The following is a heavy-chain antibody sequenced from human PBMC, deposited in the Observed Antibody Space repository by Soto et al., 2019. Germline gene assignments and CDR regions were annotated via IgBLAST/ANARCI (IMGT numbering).Heavy chain of an antibody. CDR2: ISSSSSTI. CDR1: GFTFSSYS. Sequence: GSLRLSCAASGFTFSSYSMNWVRQAPGKGLEWVSYISSSSSTIYYADSVKGRFTISRDNAKNSLYLQMNSLRDEDTAVYYCARDLHCSGGSCYSSYYYYGMDVWGQGTTVTVSS. D-gene: IGHD2-15*01. CDR3: ARDLHCSGGSCYSSYYYYGMDV. V-gene: IGHV3-48*02. J-gene: IGHJ6*02.